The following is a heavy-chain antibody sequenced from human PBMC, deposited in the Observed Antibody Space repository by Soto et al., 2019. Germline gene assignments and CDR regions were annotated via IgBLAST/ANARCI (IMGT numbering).Heavy chain of an antibody. CDR1: GFTFSSYS. CDR2: ISSSSSYI. V-gene: IGHV3-21*01. D-gene: IGHD6-6*01. Sequence: GGSLRLSCAASGFTFSSYSMNWVRQAPGKGLEWVSSISSSSSYIYYADSVKGRFTISRDNAKNSLYLQMNSLRAEDTAVYYCARDSGFVAYSSSSYYSGMDVWGQGTTVTVSS. J-gene: IGHJ6*02. CDR3: ARDSGFVAYSSSSYYSGMDV.